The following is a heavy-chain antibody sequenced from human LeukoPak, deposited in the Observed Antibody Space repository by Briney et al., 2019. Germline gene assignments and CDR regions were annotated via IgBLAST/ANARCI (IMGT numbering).Heavy chain of an antibody. CDR3: ARSTIPGIAAAGTFYFDY. CDR2: IYTSGST. CDR1: GGSISSYY. V-gene: IGHV4-4*09. Sequence: PSETLPLTCTVSGGSISSYYWSWIRQPPGKGLEWIGYIYTSGSTNYNPSLKSRVTISVDTSKNQFSLKLSSVTAADTAVYYCARSTIPGIAAAGTFYFDYWGQGTLVTVSS. D-gene: IGHD6-13*01. J-gene: IGHJ4*02.